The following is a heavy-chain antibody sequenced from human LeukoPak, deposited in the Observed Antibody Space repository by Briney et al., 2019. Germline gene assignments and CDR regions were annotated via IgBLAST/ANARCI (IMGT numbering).Heavy chain of an antibody. D-gene: IGHD3-3*01. Sequence: SETLSLTCAVSGGSISSGGYSWSWIRQPPGKGLEWIGYIYHSGSTYYNPSLKSRVTISVDRSKNQFSLKLSSVTAADTAVYYCARVEHNDFWGGYPINWGQGTTVTVSS. CDR3: ARVEHNDFWGGYPIN. V-gene: IGHV4-30-2*01. J-gene: IGHJ6*02. CDR2: IYHSGST. CDR1: GGSISSGGYS.